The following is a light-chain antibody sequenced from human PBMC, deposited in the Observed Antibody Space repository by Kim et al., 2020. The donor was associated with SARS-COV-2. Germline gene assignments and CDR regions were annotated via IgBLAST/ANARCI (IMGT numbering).Light chain of an antibody. Sequence: DIVMTQSPDSLAVSLVERATINCKSSQSVLYSSNNKNYLAWYQQKPGQPPKLLIYWASTRESGVPDRFSGSGSGTDFTLTISSLQAEDVAVYYCQQYDSTRYSFGQGTKLEI. J-gene: IGKJ2*03. V-gene: IGKV4-1*01. CDR1: QSVLYSSNNKNY. CDR2: WAS. CDR3: QQYDSTRYS.